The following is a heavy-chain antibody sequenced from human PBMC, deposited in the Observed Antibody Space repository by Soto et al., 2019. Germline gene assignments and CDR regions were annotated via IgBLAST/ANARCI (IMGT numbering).Heavy chain of an antibody. Sequence: PGGSLRLSCAASGFTFSNYGMHWVRQTPGKGLEWVALILYDGSNKYYADSVKGRFTISRDNSKNTLYLQVSSLGAEDTAVYYCAKSRDAYNFYFYYGMDVWGQGTTVTVSS. J-gene: IGHJ6*02. CDR2: ILYDGSNK. V-gene: IGHV3-30*18. D-gene: IGHD2-2*01. CDR3: AKSRDAYNFYFYYGMDV. CDR1: GFTFSNYG.